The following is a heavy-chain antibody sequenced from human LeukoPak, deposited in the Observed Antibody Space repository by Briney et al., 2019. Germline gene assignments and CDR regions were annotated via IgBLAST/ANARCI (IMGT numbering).Heavy chain of an antibody. J-gene: IGHJ3*02. CDR2: IYHSGST. CDR1: GYSISSGYY. V-gene: IGHV4-38-2*02. Sequence: SETLSLTCTVSGYSISSGYYWGWIRQPPGKGLEWIGSIYHSGSTYYNPSLKSRVTISVDTSKNQFSLKLSSVTAADTAVYYCARDDYYGGDTLGAFDIWGQGTMVTVSS. D-gene: IGHD3-16*01. CDR3: ARDDYYGGDTLGAFDI.